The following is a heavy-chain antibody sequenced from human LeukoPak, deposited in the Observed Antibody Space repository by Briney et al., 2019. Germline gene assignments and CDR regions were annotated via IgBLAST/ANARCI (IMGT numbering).Heavy chain of an antibody. CDR1: GGSISSGGYY. V-gene: IGHV4-31*03. J-gene: IGHJ4*02. CDR3: ARDPNYGDYPTHSDY. Sequence: SQTLSLTCTVSGGSISSGGYYWSWIRQHPGKGLEWIGYIYYSGSTYYNPSLKSRVTISVDTSKNQFSLKLSSVTAADTAVYYCARDPNYGDYPTHSDYWGQGTLVTVSS. CDR2: IYYSGST. D-gene: IGHD4-17*01.